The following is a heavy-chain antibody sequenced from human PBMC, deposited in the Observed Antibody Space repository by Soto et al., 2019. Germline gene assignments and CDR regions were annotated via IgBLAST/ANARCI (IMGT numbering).Heavy chain of an antibody. D-gene: IGHD6-19*01. CDR1: GFSLSASGVG. V-gene: IGHV2-5*02. CDR2: IYWDDDK. Sequence: QITLKESGPTLVKPTQTLTLTCSFSGFSLSASGVGVGWIRQPPGKALEWLALIYWDDDKRYSSSLKSRLTSTTXTSKNQVVLTMTNIDPVDTATYYCAHRTVAAAFDIWGQGTMVTVSS. J-gene: IGHJ3*02. CDR3: AHRTVAAAFDI.